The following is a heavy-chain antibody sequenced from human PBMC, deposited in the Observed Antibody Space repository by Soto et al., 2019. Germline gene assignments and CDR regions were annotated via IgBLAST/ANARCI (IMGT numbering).Heavy chain of an antibody. D-gene: IGHD3-22*01. CDR2: VNHSGST. V-gene: IGHV4-34*01. CDR3: ARGPRIRPQGYYYDSSGYHDY. CDR1: GGSFSGYY. J-gene: IGHJ4*02. Sequence: PSETLSLTCAVYGGSFSGYYWSWIRQPPGKGLEWIGEVNHSGSTNYNPSLKSRVTISVDTSKNQFSLKLSSVTAADTAVYYCARGPRIRPQGYYYDSSGYHDYWGQGTLVTVSS.